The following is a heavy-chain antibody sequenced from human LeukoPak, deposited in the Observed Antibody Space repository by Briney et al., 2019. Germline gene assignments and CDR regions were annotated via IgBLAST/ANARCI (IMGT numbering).Heavy chain of an antibody. CDR1: GGAISSYY. CDR2: IYYSGST. CDR3: ARGGSSLGYCSSTSCPYNWFDP. V-gene: IGHV4-59*12. J-gene: IGHJ5*02. Sequence: SETLSLTCTVSGGAISSYYWSWIRQPPGKGLEWIGYIYYSGSTNYNPSLKSRVTISVDTSKNQFSLKLSSVTAADTAVYYCARGGSSLGYCSSTSCPYNWFDPWGQGTLVTVSS. D-gene: IGHD2-2*01.